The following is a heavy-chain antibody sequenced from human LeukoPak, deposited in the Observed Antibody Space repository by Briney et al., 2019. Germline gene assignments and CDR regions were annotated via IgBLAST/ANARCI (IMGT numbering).Heavy chain of an antibody. CDR1: GCTFTGYY. CDR2: INPNSGGT. D-gene: IGHD3-22*01. CDR3: ARGMIAGDDFDY. J-gene: IGHJ4*02. Sequence: ASVKVSCKASGCTFTGYYMHWVRQAPGQGLEWMGWINPNSGGTNYAQNFQGRVTMTRDTSISTAYMELSRLRSDDTAVYYCARGMIAGDDFDYWGQGTLVTVSS. V-gene: IGHV1-2*02.